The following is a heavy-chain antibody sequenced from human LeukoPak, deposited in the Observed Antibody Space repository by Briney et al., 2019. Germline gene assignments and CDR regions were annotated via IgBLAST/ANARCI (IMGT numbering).Heavy chain of an antibody. D-gene: IGHD6-6*01. Sequence: RSSETLSLTCTVSGGSISSYFWSWIRQPPGKGLEWIGYIYNSGSTNYNPSLKSRVTMSVDTSKNQFSLKLSSVTAADTAVYYRARHLIREEYSSSSIGFDPWGQGTLVTVSS. V-gene: IGHV4-59*08. J-gene: IGHJ5*02. CDR2: IYNSGST. CDR1: GGSISSYF. CDR3: ARHLIREEYSSSSIGFDP.